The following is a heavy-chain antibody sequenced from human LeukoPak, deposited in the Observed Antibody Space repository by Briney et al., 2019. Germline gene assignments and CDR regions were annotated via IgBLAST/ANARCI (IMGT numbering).Heavy chain of an antibody. CDR3: ARLGPHLDF. V-gene: IGHV4-30-2*01. CDR2: ISHSGPT. D-gene: IGHD7-27*01. CDR1: GGSISSGGYS. Sequence: SETLSLTCAVSGGSISSGGYSWTWIRQTPGKGLEWIGSISHSGPTSYSPSLESRVTISVDTSKNQFSLKLTSVTAADTAVYYCARLGPHLDFWGQGTLVTVSS. J-gene: IGHJ4*02.